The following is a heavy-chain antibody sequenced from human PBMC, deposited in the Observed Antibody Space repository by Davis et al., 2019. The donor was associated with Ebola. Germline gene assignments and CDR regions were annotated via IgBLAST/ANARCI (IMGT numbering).Heavy chain of an antibody. V-gene: IGHV4-30-2*01. D-gene: IGHD2-2*01. Sequence: MPSETLSLTCAVSGGSISSGGYSWSWIRQPPGKGLEWIGYIYHSGSTYYNPSLKSRVTISVYRSKNQFSLKLSSVTAADTAVYYCARVGCSSTSCYSFWFDPWGQGTLVTVSS. J-gene: IGHJ5*02. CDR2: IYHSGST. CDR3: ARVGCSSTSCYSFWFDP. CDR1: GGSISSGGYS.